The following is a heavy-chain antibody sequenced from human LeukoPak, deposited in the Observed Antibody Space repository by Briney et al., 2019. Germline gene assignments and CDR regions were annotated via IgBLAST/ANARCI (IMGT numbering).Heavy chain of an antibody. CDR3: ARGRTDFDY. D-gene: IGHD4-17*01. CDR2: MNPNSGNT. V-gene: IGHV1-8*02. J-gene: IGHJ4*02. Sequence: GSVKVSCKASGGTFSSYAINWVRQATGQGLEWMGWMNPNSGNTDYAQKFQGRVTMTRNTSISTAYMELSSLRSEDTAVYYCARGRTDFDYWGQGTLVTVSS. CDR1: GGTFSSYA.